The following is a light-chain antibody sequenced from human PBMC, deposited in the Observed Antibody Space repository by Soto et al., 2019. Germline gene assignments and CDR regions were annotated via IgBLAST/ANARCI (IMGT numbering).Light chain of an antibody. CDR3: ETWGSNTRV. Sequence: QSVLTQSSSASASRGSSVKLTCTLINGHSSNIIAWHQQQPGKAPRYLMKLEGSGSYNKGSGVPDRISGSSSGADRYLTISNLQFEDEADYYCETWGSNTRVFGGGTKVTVL. CDR2: LEGSGSY. J-gene: IGLJ3*02. CDR1: NGHSSNI. V-gene: IGLV4-60*02.